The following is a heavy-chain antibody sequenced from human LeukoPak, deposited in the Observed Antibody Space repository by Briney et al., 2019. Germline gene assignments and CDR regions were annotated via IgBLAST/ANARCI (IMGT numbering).Heavy chain of an antibody. CDR3: ARDRQIAY. V-gene: IGHV4-39*02. Sequence: SETLSLTCTVSGGSISSSSYYWGWIRQPPGKGLEWIGSIYYSGSTYYNPSLKSRVTISVDTSKNQFSLKLSSVTAADTAVYYCARDRQIAYWGQGTLVTVSS. CDR1: GGSISSSSYY. CDR2: IYYSGST. J-gene: IGHJ4*02.